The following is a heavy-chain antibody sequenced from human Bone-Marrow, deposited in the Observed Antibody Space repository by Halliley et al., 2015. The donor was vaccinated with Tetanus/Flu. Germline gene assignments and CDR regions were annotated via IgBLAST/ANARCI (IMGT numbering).Heavy chain of an antibody. CDR1: GYSFISYW. J-gene: IGHJ4*02. CDR2: IYPGDSDT. D-gene: IGHD4-17*01. V-gene: IGHV5-51*01. CDR3: ARLVGMEANGDFHFDY. Sequence: QLVQSGAEVQKSGESLKISCKVSGYSFISYWIGWVRQMPGKGLEWMGIIYPGDSDTRYSPSFQGQVTISADRSINTAYLQWSSLKASGTAMYYCARLVGMEANGDFHFDYWGQGTLVTVSS.